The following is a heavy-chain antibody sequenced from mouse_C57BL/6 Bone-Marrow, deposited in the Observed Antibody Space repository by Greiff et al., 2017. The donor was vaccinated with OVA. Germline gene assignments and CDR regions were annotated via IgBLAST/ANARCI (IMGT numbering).Heavy chain of an antibody. D-gene: IGHD1-1*01. CDR2: INPNNGGT. Sequence: EVQLQQSGPELVKPGASVKISCKASGYTFTDYYMNWVKQSHGKSLEWIGDINPNNGGTSYNQKFKGKATLTVDKSSSTAYMELRSLTSEDSAVYYCASYYYGSRAYAMDYWGQGTSVTVSS. CDR3: ASYYYGSRAYAMDY. CDR1: GYTFTDYY. J-gene: IGHJ4*01. V-gene: IGHV1-26*01.